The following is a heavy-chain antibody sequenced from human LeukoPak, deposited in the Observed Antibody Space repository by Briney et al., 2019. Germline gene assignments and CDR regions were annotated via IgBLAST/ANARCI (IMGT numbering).Heavy chain of an antibody. D-gene: IGHD3-22*01. V-gene: IGHV4-59*01. CDR3: ARDRYYYDSSGYYHDAFDI. Sequence: SETLSLTCTVSGGSISSYYWSWIRQPPGKGLEWIGYIYYSGSTNYNPSLKSRVTISVDTSKNQFSLKLSSVTAADTAVYYCARDRYYYDSSGYYHDAFDIWGQGTMVTVSS. J-gene: IGHJ3*02. CDR1: GGSISSYY. CDR2: IYYSGST.